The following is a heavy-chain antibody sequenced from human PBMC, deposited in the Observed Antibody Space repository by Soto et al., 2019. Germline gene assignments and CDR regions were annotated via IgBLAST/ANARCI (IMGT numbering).Heavy chain of an antibody. CDR1: GGSFSGYY. J-gene: IGHJ4*02. D-gene: IGHD5-18*01. CDR2: INHSGST. Sequence: PSETLSLTCAVYGGSFSGYYWSWIRQPPGKGLEWIGEINHSGSTNYNPSLKSRVTISVDTSKNQFSLKLSSVTAADTAVYYCARFARKTASDFDYWGQGTLVTVSS. CDR3: ARFARKTASDFDY. V-gene: IGHV4-34*01.